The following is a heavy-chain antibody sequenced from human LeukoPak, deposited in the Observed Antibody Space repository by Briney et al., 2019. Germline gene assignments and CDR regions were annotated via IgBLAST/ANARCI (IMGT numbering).Heavy chain of an antibody. CDR3: AREATRWSSGVLDY. V-gene: IGHV7-4-1*02. D-gene: IGHD3-22*01. J-gene: IGHJ4*02. Sequence: ASVKVSCKASGYTFTSYAMNWVRQAPGQGLEWLGWINTNAGNPTYAQGFTGRFVFSLDTSVSTTYLQISSLKTEDTAVYYCAREATRWSSGVLDYWGQGTLVTVSS. CDR2: INTNAGNP. CDR1: GYTFTSYA.